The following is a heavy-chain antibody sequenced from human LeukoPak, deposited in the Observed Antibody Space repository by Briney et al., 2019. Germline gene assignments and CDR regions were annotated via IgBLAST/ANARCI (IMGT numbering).Heavy chain of an antibody. CDR3: ARVEEYYDILTGYVY. J-gene: IGHJ4*02. Sequence: SVKVSCKASGGTFSSYAISWVRQAPGQGLERMGGIIPIFGAANYAQKFQGRVTITADESTSTAYMELSSLRSEDTAVYYCARVEEYYDILTGYVYWGQGTLVTVAS. V-gene: IGHV1-69*13. CDR1: GGTFSSYA. D-gene: IGHD3-9*01. CDR2: IIPIFGAA.